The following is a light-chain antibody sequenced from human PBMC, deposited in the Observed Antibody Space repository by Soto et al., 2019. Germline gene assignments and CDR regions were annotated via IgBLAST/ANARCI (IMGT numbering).Light chain of an antibody. V-gene: IGLV2-8*01. J-gene: IGLJ2*01. Sequence: QSALTQPPSASGSPGQSVTISCTGTSSDVGGYDYVSWFQQHPGKAPKLIIYEVTERPSGVPDRFSGSKSDNTASLTVSGLQAEDEADYYCIAYAGRTSLFGGGTKLTVL. CDR3: IAYAGRTSL. CDR2: EVT. CDR1: SSDVGGYDY.